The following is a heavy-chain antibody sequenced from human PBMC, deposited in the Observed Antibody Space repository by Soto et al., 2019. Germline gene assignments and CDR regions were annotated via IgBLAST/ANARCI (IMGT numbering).Heavy chain of an antibody. CDR2: IHTGGAT. CDR1: GLTVTRKY. J-gene: IGHJ4*02. Sequence: ELQLVESGGGLIQPGGSLRLSCVASGLTVTRKYMTWVRLAPGKGLECVSVIHTGGATHYTDSVKGRFTVSRDESKNALVLQLNSLKVDDTAVYYCAIGGSKRVRGAIVEVFHVEFWGRGTVVTVSS. D-gene: IGHD3-10*01. V-gene: IGHV3-53*02. CDR3: AIGGSKRVRGAIVEVFHVEF.